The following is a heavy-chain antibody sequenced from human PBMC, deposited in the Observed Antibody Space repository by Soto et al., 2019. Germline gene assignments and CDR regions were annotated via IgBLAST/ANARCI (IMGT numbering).Heavy chain of an antibody. J-gene: IGHJ4*02. CDR3: ARDMRQPWELLVGEFDY. Sequence: QVQLVLSGAEVKKPGASVKVSCKASGYTFTSYGISWVRQAPGQGLEWMGWISAYNGNTNYAQKLQGRVTMTTDTSTSTAYMELRSLRSDDTAVYYCARDMRQPWELLVGEFDYWGQGTLVTVSS. CDR2: ISAYNGNT. V-gene: IGHV1-18*01. D-gene: IGHD1-26*01. CDR1: GYTFTSYG.